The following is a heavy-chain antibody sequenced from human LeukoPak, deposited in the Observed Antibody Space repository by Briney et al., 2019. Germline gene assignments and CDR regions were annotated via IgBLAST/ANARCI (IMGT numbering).Heavy chain of an antibody. CDR3: ARVSPNTVTTLKYFDY. Sequence: GRSLRLSCAASGFTFSSYGMHWVRQAPGKGLEWVAVISYDGSNKYYADSVKGRFTISRDNSKNTLYLQMNSLRAEDTAVYYCARVSPNTVTTLKYFDYWGQGTLVTVSS. D-gene: IGHD4-17*01. CDR2: ISYDGSNK. CDR1: GFTFSSYG. J-gene: IGHJ4*02. V-gene: IGHV3-30*03.